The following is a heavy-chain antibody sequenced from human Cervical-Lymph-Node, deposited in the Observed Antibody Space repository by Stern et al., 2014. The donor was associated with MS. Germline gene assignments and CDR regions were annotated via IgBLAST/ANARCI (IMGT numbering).Heavy chain of an antibody. CDR3: AHSRVKYCRGGTCYSSLFDY. J-gene: IGHJ4*02. CDR2: IYWDEDK. CDR1: GFSVATAGVG. V-gene: IGHV2-5*02. D-gene: IGHD2-15*01. Sequence: QITLKESGPTLVKPTQTVTLTCTLSGFSVATAGVGVGWIRQPPGKALEWLGLIYWDEDKLYSPSLKNRLTIIKDTSKNQVVLTMTNVDPVDTATYYCAHSRVKYCRGGTCYSSLFDYWGQGTLVTVSS.